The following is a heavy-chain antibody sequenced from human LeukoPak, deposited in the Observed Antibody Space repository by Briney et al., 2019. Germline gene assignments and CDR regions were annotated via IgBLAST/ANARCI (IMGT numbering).Heavy chain of an antibody. CDR3: ARGGYGLFYYYYMDV. CDR1: GGSFSGYY. D-gene: IGHD5-18*01. J-gene: IGHJ6*03. Sequence: SETLSLTCAVYGGSFSGYYSSWIRQPPGKGLEWIGEINHSGSTNYNPSLKSRVTISVDTSKNQFSLKLSSVTAADTAVYYCARGGYGLFYYYYMDVWGKGTTVTVSS. CDR2: INHSGST. V-gene: IGHV4-34*01.